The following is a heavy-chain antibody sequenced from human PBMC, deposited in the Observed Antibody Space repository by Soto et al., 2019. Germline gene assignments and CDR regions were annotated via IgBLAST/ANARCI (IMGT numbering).Heavy chain of an antibody. D-gene: IGHD1-1*01. CDR3: ARGDQLRRAHYYYYYGMDV. Sequence: SETLSLTCTVSGGSISSGDYYWSWIRQPPGKGLEWIGYIYYSGSTYYNPSLKSRVTISVDTSKNQFSLKLSSVTAADTAVYYCARGDQLRRAHYYYYYGMDVWGQGTTVTVSS. V-gene: IGHV4-30-4*01. J-gene: IGHJ6*02. CDR2: IYYSGST. CDR1: GGSISSGDYY.